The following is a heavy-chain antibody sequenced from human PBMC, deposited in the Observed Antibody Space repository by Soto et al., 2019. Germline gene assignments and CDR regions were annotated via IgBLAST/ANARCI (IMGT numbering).Heavy chain of an antibody. D-gene: IGHD2-15*01. CDR1: GYTFTSYG. CDR3: ATVCRFCSGSNSLY. V-gene: IGHV1-18*01. J-gene: IGHJ4*02. CDR2: ISAYNGNT. Sequence: ASVKVSCKASGYTFTSYGISWVRQAPGQGLEWMGWISAYNGNTNYAQKLQGRVTMTTDTSTSTAYMELRSLRAEDTAVYYCATVCRFCSGSNSLYWGRGTLVTVSS.